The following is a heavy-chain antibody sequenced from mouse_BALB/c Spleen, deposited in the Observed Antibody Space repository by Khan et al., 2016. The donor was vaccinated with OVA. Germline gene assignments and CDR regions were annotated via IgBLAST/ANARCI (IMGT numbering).Heavy chain of an antibody. CDR2: INPSNGYT. CDR3: VRDGAYHRNDGWFAY. Sequence: QVQLKQSGAELARPGASVKMSCKASGYTFTSYTIHWIKLRPGQGLEWIGFINPSNGYTNYNQKFKDKATLTADKSSPQAYMQLSSLTSDDSAVYNCVRDGAYHRNDGWFAYWGQGTLVTVSA. V-gene: IGHV1-4*01. D-gene: IGHD2-14*01. J-gene: IGHJ3*01. CDR1: GYTFTSYT.